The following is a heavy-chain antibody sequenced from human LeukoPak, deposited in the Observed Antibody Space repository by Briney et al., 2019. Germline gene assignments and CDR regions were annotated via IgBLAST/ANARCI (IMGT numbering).Heavy chain of an antibody. J-gene: IGHJ3*02. CDR1: WYTFTGYY. D-gene: IGHD3-22*01. CDR2: INPNSGGT. Sequence: GASMKGSCKASWYTFTGYYMHWGGQAPGQGVGWVGWINPNSGGTNYAQKFQGRVTMTRDTSISTAYMELSRLRSDDTAVYYCARDTLHYYDSRAAFDIWGQGTMVTVSS. CDR3: ARDTLHYYDSRAAFDI. V-gene: IGHV1-2*02.